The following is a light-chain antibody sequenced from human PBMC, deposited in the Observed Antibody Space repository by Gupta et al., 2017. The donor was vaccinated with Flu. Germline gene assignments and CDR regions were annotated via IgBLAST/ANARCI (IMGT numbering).Light chain of an antibody. CDR2: EAS. V-gene: IGKV2D-29*01. CDR1: KSRPSQDGRTL. CDR3: MQSIRLPLT. J-gene: IGKJ4*01. Sequence: PLQAASSSRKSSKSRPSQDGRTLLYWYLQRPGKPPQLLIHEASNRQSGVPERFSGSGSGTDFTLKISRVEAEDVGVYYCMQSIRLPLTFGGGTKVEIK.